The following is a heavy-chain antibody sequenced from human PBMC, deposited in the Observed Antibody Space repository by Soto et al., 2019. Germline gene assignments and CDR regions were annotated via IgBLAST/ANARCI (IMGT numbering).Heavy chain of an antibody. CDR1: GGTFSSYA. J-gene: IGHJ6*02. V-gene: IGHV1-69*13. D-gene: IGHD2-2*01. CDR2: VIPIFGTA. Sequence: SVKVSCKASGGTFSSYAISWVRQAPGQGLEWMGGVIPIFGTANYAQKFQGRVTITADESTSTAYMELSSLRSEDTAVYYCARGDCSSTSCYSYYYYGMDVWGQGTTVTVSS. CDR3: ARGDCSSTSCYSYYYYGMDV.